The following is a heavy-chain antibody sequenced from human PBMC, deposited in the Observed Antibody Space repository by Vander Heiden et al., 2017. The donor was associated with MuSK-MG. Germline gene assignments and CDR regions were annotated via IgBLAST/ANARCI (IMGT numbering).Heavy chain of an antibody. Sequence: EVQLVESGGVLVTPGGSLRLSCAASGFTFSDAWMNWVRQGPGKGLEWVGHIKRKRDGETKDYAAPVKGRFSISRVDSKNTLYLQMTGLKVDDTAVYYCTTDIWGSQASDYWGQGTLVTVSS. D-gene: IGHD3-10*01. J-gene: IGHJ4*02. CDR2: IKRKRDGETK. V-gene: IGHV3-15*01. CDR1: GFTFSDAW. CDR3: TTDIWGSQASDY.